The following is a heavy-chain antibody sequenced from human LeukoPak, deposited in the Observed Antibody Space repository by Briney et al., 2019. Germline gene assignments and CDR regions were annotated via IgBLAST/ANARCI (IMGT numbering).Heavy chain of an antibody. CDR3: AHFERFLEWLSPDY. D-gene: IGHD3-3*01. J-gene: IGHJ4*02. V-gene: IGHV2-5*02. Sequence: SGPTLVKPTQTLALTCTFSGFSLSTSGVGVGWIRQPPGKALEWLALIYWDDDKRYSPSLKSRLTITKDTSKNQVVLTMTNMDPVDTATYYCAHFERFLEWLSPDYWGPGTLVTVSS. CDR1: GFSLSTSGVG. CDR2: IYWDDDK.